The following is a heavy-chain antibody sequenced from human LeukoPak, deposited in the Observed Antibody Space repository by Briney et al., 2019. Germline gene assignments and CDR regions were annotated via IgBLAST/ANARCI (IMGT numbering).Heavy chain of an antibody. D-gene: IGHD3-22*01. V-gene: IGHV3-23*01. CDR1: GFTFSSYA. Sequence: PGGSLRLSCAASGFTFSSYAMSWVRQAPGKGLEWVSSISGSGGNTYYADSVKGRFTISRDNSKNTLYLQMNSLRAEDTALYYCAKALKDSHYYDSSVVAFDIWGQGTMVTVSS. J-gene: IGHJ3*02. CDR3: AKALKDSHYYDSSVVAFDI. CDR2: ISGSGGNT.